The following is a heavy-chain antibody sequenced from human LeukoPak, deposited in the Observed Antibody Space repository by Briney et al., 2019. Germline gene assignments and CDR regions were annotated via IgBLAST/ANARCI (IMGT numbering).Heavy chain of an antibody. V-gene: IGHV1-18*01. Sequence: ASVKVSCKASGYTFTSYGISWVRQAPGQGLEWMGWISAYNGNTNYAQKLQGRVTMTTDTSTSTAYMELRSLRSDDTAVYYCARVEGPYSSGWYDNWFDPWGQGTLVTVSS. CDR3: ARVEGPYSSGWYDNWFDP. J-gene: IGHJ5*02. CDR1: GYTFTSYG. D-gene: IGHD6-19*01. CDR2: ISAYNGNT.